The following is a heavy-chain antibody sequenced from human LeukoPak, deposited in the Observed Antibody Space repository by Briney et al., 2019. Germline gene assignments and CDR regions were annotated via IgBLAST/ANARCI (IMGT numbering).Heavy chain of an antibody. J-gene: IGHJ4*02. V-gene: IGHV4-39*07. CDR1: GGSISNSDYY. CDR2: IYYIGNT. D-gene: IGHD3-22*01. Sequence: SETLSLTCTVSGGSISNSDYYWGWIRQPPGKGLEWIGYIYYIGNTNYNPSLKSRLTISVDTSKNQVSLKLTSVTAADTAVYYCARLYYDSSGYLDYWGQGTLVTVSS. CDR3: ARLYYDSSGYLDY.